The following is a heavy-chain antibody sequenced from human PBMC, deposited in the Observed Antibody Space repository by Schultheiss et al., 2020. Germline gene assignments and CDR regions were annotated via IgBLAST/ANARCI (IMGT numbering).Heavy chain of an antibody. D-gene: IGHD1-26*01. CDR2: IYYSGST. CDR3: ARAPSGEPAGY. CDR1: GGSISSYY. V-gene: IGHV4-59*12. Sequence: SETLSLTCTVSGGSISSYYWSWIRQPPGKGLEWIGYIYYSGSTYYNPSLKSRVTISVDTSKNQFSLKLSSVTASDTAVYYCARAPSGEPAGYWGQGTLVTVSS. J-gene: IGHJ4*02.